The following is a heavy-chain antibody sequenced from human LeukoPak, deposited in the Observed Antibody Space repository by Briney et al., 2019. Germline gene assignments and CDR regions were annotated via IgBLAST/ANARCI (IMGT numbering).Heavy chain of an antibody. Sequence: SETLSLTCAVYGGSFSGYYWSWIRQPPGKGLEWIGSIYYSGSTYYNPSLKSRVTISVDTSKNQFSLKLSSVTAADTAVYYCARGSSGLHDYWGQGTLVTVSS. CDR2: IYYSGST. J-gene: IGHJ4*02. CDR3: ARGSSGLHDY. D-gene: IGHD6-6*01. CDR1: GGSFSGYY. V-gene: IGHV4-34*01.